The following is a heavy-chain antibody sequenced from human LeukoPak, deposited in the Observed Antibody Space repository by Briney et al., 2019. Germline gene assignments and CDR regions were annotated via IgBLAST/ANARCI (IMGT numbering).Heavy chain of an antibody. CDR3: ARNARYCSGDSCYEGRQYFDY. CDR1: GGSISSSRYY. V-gene: IGHV4-39*01. Sequence: SETLSLTCTVSGGSISSSRYYWGWVRQPPGKGLEWIGNIYYSGTTYSNPSLKSRVSISVDTSNNQFSLKLSSVTAADTAVYYCARNARYCSGDSCYEGRQYFDYWGQGILVTVSS. CDR2: IYYSGTT. J-gene: IGHJ4*02. D-gene: IGHD2-15*01.